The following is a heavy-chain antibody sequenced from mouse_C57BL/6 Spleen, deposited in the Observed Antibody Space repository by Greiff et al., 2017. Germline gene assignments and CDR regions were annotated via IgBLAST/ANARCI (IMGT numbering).Heavy chain of an antibody. CDR3: ARGTKFAY. Sequence: QVQLQQPGAELVMPGASVKLSCKASGYTFPSYWMHWVKQRPGQGLEWIGEIDPSDSYTNYNQKVKGKSTLTVDKSSSTAYMQLSSLTSEDSAVYYCARGTKFAYWGQGTLVTVSA. D-gene: IGHD1-3*01. CDR2: IDPSDSYT. J-gene: IGHJ3*01. CDR1: GYTFPSYW. V-gene: IGHV1-69*01.